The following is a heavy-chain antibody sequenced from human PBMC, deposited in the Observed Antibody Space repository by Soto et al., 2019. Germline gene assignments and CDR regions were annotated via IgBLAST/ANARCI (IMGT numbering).Heavy chain of an antibody. V-gene: IGHV4-31*03. D-gene: IGHD4-17*01. CDR3: ARVAADYGGKNFDY. Sequence: PSETLSLTCTLSGCSISSGGYYWSWIRQHPGKGLEWIGYIYYSGSTYYNPSLKSRVTISVDTSKNQFSLKLSSVTAADTAVYYCARVAADYGGKNFDYWGQGTLVTVS. CDR2: IYYSGST. CDR1: GCSISSGGYY. J-gene: IGHJ4*02.